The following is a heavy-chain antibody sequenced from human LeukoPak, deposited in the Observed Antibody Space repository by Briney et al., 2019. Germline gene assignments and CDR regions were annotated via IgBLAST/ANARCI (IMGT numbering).Heavy chain of an antibody. Sequence: PGGSLRLSCEASGFTYSSYWLNWVRQAPGKGLEWVANIKQDGSEKYYVDSVKGRFTISRDNARNSLYLQMNSLRAEDTAVYYCARDLDPWGQGTLVTVSS. CDR2: IKQDGSEK. J-gene: IGHJ5*02. CDR1: GFTYSSYW. CDR3: ARDLDP. V-gene: IGHV3-7*01.